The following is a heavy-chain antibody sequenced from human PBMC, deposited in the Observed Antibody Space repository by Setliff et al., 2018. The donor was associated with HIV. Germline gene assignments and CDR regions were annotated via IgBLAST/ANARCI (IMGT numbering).Heavy chain of an antibody. CDR3: ARDRRGYYYGSGSCYMDV. Sequence: SETLSLTCTVSGGSISSGSYYWSWIRQPAGEGLEWIGQIHTTGTTNCNPSLKSRVTISVDTSKNQFSLQLSPVTAADTAVYYCARDRRGYYYGSGSCYMDVWGTGTTVTVSS. J-gene: IGHJ6*03. V-gene: IGHV4-61*09. CDR2: IHTTGTT. D-gene: IGHD3-10*01. CDR1: GGSISSGSYY.